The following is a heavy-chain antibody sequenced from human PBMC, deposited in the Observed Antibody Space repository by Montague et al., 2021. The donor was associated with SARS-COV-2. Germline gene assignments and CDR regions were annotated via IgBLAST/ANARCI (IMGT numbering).Heavy chain of an antibody. CDR3: SRTSASSDY. CDR1: GDSVSRNSAA. Sequence: CAISGDSVSRNSAAWNWIRQSPSRGLEWLGRTYYRSKWYNDYAVSVKIRITINPDTSKNQISLQLNSVTPEDTDVYYCSRTSASSDYWGQGTLGTVSS. J-gene: IGHJ4*02. CDR2: TYYRSKWYN. V-gene: IGHV6-1*01. D-gene: IGHD1-26*01.